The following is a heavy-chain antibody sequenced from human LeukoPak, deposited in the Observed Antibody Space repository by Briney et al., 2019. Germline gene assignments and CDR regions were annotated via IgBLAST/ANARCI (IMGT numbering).Heavy chain of an antibody. CDR2: IIPIFGTA. CDR3: ARDRSGYSGYGELYYYYGMDV. J-gene: IGHJ6*02. Sequence: SVKVSCKASGGTFSSYAISWVRQAPGQGLEWMGGIIPIFGTANYAQKFQGRVTITADESTSTAYMELSSLRSEDTAVYYCARDRSGYSGYGELYYYYGMDVWGQGTTVTASS. CDR1: GGTFSSYA. V-gene: IGHV1-69*13. D-gene: IGHD5-12*01.